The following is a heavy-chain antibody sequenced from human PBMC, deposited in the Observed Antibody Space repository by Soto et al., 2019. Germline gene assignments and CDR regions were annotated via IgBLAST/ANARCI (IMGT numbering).Heavy chain of an antibody. CDR1: GFSLSTNEVG. Sequence: QITLKESCPTLMKPTQTLTLTCTFSGFSLSTNEVGVGWLRQPPGTALEWLALIYWNDDARYSPSLKNRLTITKDISKNQVGLTITNMDPVATATYYCIHDGKLGYTGDDRFDYWGQRTLGTVSS. V-gene: IGHV2-5*01. CDR3: IHDGKLGYTGDDRFDY. J-gene: IGHJ4*02. D-gene: IGHD5-12*01. CDR2: IYWNDDA.